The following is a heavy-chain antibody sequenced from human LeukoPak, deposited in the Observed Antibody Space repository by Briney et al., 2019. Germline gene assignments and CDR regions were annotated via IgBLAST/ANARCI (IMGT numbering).Heavy chain of an antibody. J-gene: IGHJ4*02. Sequence: ASVKVSCKASGYTFTSYAMNWVRQAPGQGLEWMGWINTNTGNPTYAQGFTGRFVFSLDTPVSTAYLQISSLKAEDTAVYYCAREGGGGYDSAFFDYWGQGTLVTVSS. V-gene: IGHV7-4-1*02. CDR3: AREGGGGYDSAFFDY. CDR1: GYTFTSYA. CDR2: INTNTGNP. D-gene: IGHD5-12*01.